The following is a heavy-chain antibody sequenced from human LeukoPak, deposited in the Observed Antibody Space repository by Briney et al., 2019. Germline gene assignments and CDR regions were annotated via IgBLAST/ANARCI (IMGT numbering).Heavy chain of an antibody. CDR1: GFTFSSYA. Sequence: QPGGSLRLSCAASGFTFSSYAMSWVRQAPGKGLEWVSAISGSGGSTYYADSVKGRFTTSRDNSKNTLYLQMNSLRAEDTAVYYCAKVDSIQLWLPVYWGQGTLVTVSS. CDR2: ISGSGGST. V-gene: IGHV3-23*01. CDR3: AKVDSIQLWLPVY. D-gene: IGHD5-18*01. J-gene: IGHJ4*02.